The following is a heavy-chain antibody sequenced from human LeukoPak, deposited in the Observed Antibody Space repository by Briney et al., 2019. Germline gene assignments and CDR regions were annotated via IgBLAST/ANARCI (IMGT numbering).Heavy chain of an antibody. J-gene: IGHJ4*02. CDR2: ITGSAGST. CDR1: GFTFTSYA. V-gene: IGHV3-23*01. D-gene: IGHD1-26*01. CDR3: AKVGSERKLNGNVDY. Sequence: GGSLRLSCAASGFTFTSYALSWVRQAPGKGLEWVSSITGSAGSTYYADSVKGRFTISRDNSKNTLYLQMNNLRAEDTAVYYCAKVGSERKLNGNVDYWGQGTLVTVSS.